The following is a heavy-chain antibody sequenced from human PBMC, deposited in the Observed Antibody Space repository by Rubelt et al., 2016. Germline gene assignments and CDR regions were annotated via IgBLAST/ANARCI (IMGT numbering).Heavy chain of an antibody. J-gene: IGHJ5*02. D-gene: IGHD2-2*01. Sequence: APGQGLEWMGRINPNSGGTNYAQKFQGRVTMTRDTSISTAYMELSRLRSDDTAVYYCARGGVAVPAATRQNWGFDPWGQGTLVTVSS. V-gene: IGHV1-2*06. CDR3: ARGGVAVPAATRQNWGFDP. CDR2: INPNSGGT.